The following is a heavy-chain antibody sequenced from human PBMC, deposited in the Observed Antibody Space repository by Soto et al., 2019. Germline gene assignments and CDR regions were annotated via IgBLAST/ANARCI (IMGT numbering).Heavy chain of an antibody. CDR3: QLERRLTRGHFDY. CDR2: IIPIFGTA. Sequence: ASVKVFCKASGGTFSSYAISWVRQAPRQGLEWMGGIIPIFGTANYAQKFQGRVTITADESTSTAYMELSSLRSEDTAVYYCQLERRLTRGHFDYWGQGTLVTV. CDR1: GGTFSSYA. J-gene: IGHJ4*02. D-gene: IGHD1-1*01. V-gene: IGHV1-69*13.